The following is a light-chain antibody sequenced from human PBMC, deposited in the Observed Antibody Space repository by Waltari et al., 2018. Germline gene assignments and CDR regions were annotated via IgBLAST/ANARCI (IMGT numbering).Light chain of an antibody. CDR3: CSYAGNSVV. Sequence: QSALTQPRSVSGSPGQSVTISCTGTSSAVGGYNYVSWYQQHPGKAPKLMIYDVSKRPSGVPDRFSGSKSGNTASLTISGLQAEDEADYYCCSYAGNSVVFGGGTKLTVL. CDR2: DVS. V-gene: IGLV2-11*01. CDR1: SSAVGGYNY. J-gene: IGLJ2*01.